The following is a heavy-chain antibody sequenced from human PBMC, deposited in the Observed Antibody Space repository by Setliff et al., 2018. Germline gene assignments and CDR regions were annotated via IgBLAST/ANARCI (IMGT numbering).Heavy chain of an antibody. CDR2: INHSGST. V-gene: IGHV4-39*07. Sequence: SETLSLTCTVSGGSISSGGYYWSWIRQSPGKGLEWIGEINHSGSTNYNPSLKTRVTISVDTSKNQFSLTLSSVTAADTAVYYCARETTMTYYFYYMDVWGKGTTVTVSS. D-gene: IGHD4-17*01. J-gene: IGHJ6*03. CDR3: ARETTMTYYFYYMDV. CDR1: GGSISSGGYY.